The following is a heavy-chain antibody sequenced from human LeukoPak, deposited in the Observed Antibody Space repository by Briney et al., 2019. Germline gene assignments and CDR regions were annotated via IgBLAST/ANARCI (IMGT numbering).Heavy chain of an antibody. CDR2: ISSNGGST. Sequence: GGSLRLSCSASGFTFSSYAMHWVRQAPGKGLEYVSGISSNGGSTYYADSVKGRFTISRDNSKNTLYLQMSSLRADDTAVYYCVKDYNWNIFHYWGQGTLVTVSS. V-gene: IGHV3-64D*09. CDR3: VKDYNWNIFHY. J-gene: IGHJ4*02. D-gene: IGHD1/OR15-1a*01. CDR1: GFTFSSYA.